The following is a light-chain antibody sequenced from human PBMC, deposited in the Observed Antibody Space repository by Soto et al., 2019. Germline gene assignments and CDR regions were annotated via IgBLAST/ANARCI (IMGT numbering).Light chain of an antibody. V-gene: IGKV3-11*01. Sequence: EIVLTQSPATLSLSPGGRATLSCRASQSVTSKLAWYQQKPGQAPSLLIYDASKRAAGIPARFSGSGSGTDFTLTISSLEPEDFAVYYCQQRSDWPITFGQGTRLEIK. CDR3: QQRSDWPIT. J-gene: IGKJ5*01. CDR2: DAS. CDR1: QSVTSK.